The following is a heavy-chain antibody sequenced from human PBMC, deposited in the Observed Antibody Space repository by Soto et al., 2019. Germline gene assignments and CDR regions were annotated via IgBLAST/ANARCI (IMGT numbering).Heavy chain of an antibody. CDR3: ARDMSGYDQNLDY. J-gene: IGHJ4*02. Sequence: PGGSLRLSCAASGFTFSSYSMNWVRQAPGKGLEWVSSISSSSSYIYYADSVKGRFTISRDNAKNSLYPQMNSLRAEDTAVYYCARDMSGYDQNLDYRGQGTLVTVSS. D-gene: IGHD5-12*01. CDR2: ISSSSSYI. CDR1: GFTFSSYS. V-gene: IGHV3-21*01.